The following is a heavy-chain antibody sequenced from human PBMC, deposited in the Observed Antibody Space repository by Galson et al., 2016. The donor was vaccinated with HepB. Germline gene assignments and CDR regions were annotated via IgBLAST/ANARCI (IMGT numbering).Heavy chain of an antibody. CDR3: TRGFIWSGSVYGMDV. CDR2: INRSGSA. V-gene: IGHV4-34*01. CDR1: GASFSGYY. Sequence: ETLSLTCAVYGASFSGYYWSWIRQPPGRGLEWIGEINRSGSANYSPSLKSRVIISVDTSKDQVSLKLNSVSAADTAVYFCTRGFIWSGSVYGMDVWGQGTTVTVSS. J-gene: IGHJ6*02. D-gene: IGHD2-8*02.